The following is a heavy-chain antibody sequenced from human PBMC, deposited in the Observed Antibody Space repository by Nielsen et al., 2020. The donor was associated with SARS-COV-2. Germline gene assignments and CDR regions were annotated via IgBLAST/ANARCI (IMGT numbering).Heavy chain of an antibody. D-gene: IGHD3-10*01. V-gene: IGHV4-59*01. CDR2: IFYSGST. CDR3: ARDLRVLWFGELFY. J-gene: IGHJ4*02. Sequence: SETLSLTCTVSGGSISSYYWSWIRQTPGKGLEWIGYIFYSGSTNYNPSLKSRVTISLDTSKNQFSLKLTSVTAADTAVYYCARDLRVLWFGELFYWGQGTLVTVSS. CDR1: GGSISSYY.